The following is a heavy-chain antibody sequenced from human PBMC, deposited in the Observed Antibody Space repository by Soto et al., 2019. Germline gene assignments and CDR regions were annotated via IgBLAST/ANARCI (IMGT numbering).Heavy chain of an antibody. J-gene: IGHJ5*02. CDR2: NYNSGST. Sequence: QVQLQESGPGLVKPSQTLSLTCTVSGGSISSGGYYWSWIRQNPGKGLEWIGYNYNSGSTYYNPTLQSRVSISADTSKHQFSLKLSSVTAADTAVYYCARHPAPWGQGTLVTVSS. V-gene: IGHV4-31*03. CDR3: ARHPAP. CDR1: GGSISSGGYY.